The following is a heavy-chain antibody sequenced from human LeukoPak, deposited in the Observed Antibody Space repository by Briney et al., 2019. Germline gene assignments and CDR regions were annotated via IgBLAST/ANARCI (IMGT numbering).Heavy chain of an antibody. Sequence: SETLSLTCTVSGGSISNYYWSWIRQPPGKGLERLGYIYYSGSTNYHPSLKSRVTISVDTSKNQFSLKLISVTAADTAVYYCARRAGPNWFFDLWGRGTLVTVSS. CDR1: GGSISNYY. J-gene: IGHJ2*01. CDR2: IYYSGST. D-gene: IGHD6-19*01. V-gene: IGHV4-59*01. CDR3: ARRAGPNWFFDL.